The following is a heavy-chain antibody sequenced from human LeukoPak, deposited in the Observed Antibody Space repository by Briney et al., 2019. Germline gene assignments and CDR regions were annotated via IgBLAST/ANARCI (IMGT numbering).Heavy chain of an antibody. CDR3: ARSLIVGATRALY. Sequence: GAPVKVSCKASGYTFTSYAMHWVRQAPGQRLEWMGWINAGNGNTKYSQKFQGRVTITRDTSASTAYMELSSLRSEDTAVYYCARSLIVGATRALYWGQGTLVTVSS. CDR2: INAGNGNT. D-gene: IGHD1-26*01. V-gene: IGHV1-3*01. CDR1: GYTFTSYA. J-gene: IGHJ4*02.